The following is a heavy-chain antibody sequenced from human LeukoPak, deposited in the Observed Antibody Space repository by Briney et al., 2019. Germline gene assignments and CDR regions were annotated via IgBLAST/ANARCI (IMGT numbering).Heavy chain of an antibody. V-gene: IGHV3-23*01. CDR3: AKVSDDPPTGYSSSWYPPHSDY. CDR2: ISGSGGST. J-gene: IGHJ4*02. D-gene: IGHD6-13*01. CDR1: GFTFSSYA. Sequence: GGSLRLSCAASGFTFSSYALSWVRQAPGKGLEWVSAISGSGGSTYYADSVKGRFTISRDNSKNTLYLQMNSLRAEDTAVYYCAKVSDDPPTGYSSSWYPPHSDYWGQGTLVTVSS.